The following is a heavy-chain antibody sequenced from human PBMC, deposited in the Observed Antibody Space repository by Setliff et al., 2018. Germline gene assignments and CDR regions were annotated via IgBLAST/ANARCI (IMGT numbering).Heavy chain of an antibody. J-gene: IGHJ5*02. CDR1: GGTFSSYA. V-gene: IGHV1-69*05. Sequence: SVKVSCKASGGTFSSYAFSWVRQAPGQGLEWMGGIIPIFGTANYARKFQGRVTITTDDSTGTAYMELSSLRSEDTAVYYCVRDLRGPYYYDIGGWFDPWGQGTLVTVSS. CDR2: IIPIFGTA. CDR3: VRDLRGPYYYDIGGWFDP. D-gene: IGHD3-22*01.